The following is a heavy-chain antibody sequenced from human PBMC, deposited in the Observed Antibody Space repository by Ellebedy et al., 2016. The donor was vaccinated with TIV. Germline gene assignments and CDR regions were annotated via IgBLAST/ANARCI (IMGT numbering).Heavy chain of an antibody. V-gene: IGHV1-18*01. Sequence: ASVKVSXXASGYTFTSYGISWVRQAPGQGLEWMGWISAYNGNTNYAQKLQGRVTMTTDTSTSTAYMELRSLRSEDTAVYYCATLSQQQWLVQNNWFDPWGQGTLVTVSS. D-gene: IGHD6-19*01. CDR3: ATLSQQQWLVQNNWFDP. J-gene: IGHJ5*02. CDR1: GYTFTSYG. CDR2: ISAYNGNT.